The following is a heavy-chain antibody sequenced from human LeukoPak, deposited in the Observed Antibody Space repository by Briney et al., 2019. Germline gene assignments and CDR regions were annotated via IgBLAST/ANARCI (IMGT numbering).Heavy chain of an antibody. Sequence: PGGSLRLSCAASGFTFSSYSMNWVRQAPGKGLEWDSYISSSSSTIYYADSVKGRFTISRDNAKNSLYLQMNSLRAEDTAVYYCATGITMIVVVTKVGAFDIWGQGTMVTVSS. J-gene: IGHJ3*02. CDR2: ISSSSSTI. CDR3: ATGITMIVVVTKVGAFDI. D-gene: IGHD3-22*01. V-gene: IGHV3-48*01. CDR1: GFTFSSYS.